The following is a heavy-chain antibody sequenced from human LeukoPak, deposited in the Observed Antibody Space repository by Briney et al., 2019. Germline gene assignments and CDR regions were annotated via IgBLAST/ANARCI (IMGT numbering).Heavy chain of an antibody. Sequence: GGSLRLSCAASGFTFSSYSMNWVRQAPGKGLEWVSYISSSSSTIYYADSVKGRFTISRDNAKNSLYLQMNSLRAEDTAVYYCARDRVEYSSSSVPVVYWGQGTLVTVSS. D-gene: IGHD6-6*01. J-gene: IGHJ4*02. CDR3: ARDRVEYSSSSVPVVY. V-gene: IGHV3-48*01. CDR2: ISSSSSTI. CDR1: GFTFSSYS.